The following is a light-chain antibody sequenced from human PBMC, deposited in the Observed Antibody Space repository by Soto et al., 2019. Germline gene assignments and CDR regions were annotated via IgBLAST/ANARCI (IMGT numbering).Light chain of an antibody. CDR1: SSDVGSYNL. V-gene: IGLV2-23*02. J-gene: IGLJ1*01. CDR2: EVS. CDR3: CSYAGSSSFPYV. Sequence: QSVLTQPAAVSGSPGQSITIACTGTSSDVGSYNLVSWYQHHPGKAPKLMLYEVSKRPSGVSNRFSGSKSGNTASLTISGLQAEDEADYYCCSYAGSSSFPYVFGTGTKVTVL.